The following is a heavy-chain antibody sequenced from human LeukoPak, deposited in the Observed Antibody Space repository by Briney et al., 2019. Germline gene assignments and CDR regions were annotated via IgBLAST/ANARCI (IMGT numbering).Heavy chain of an antibody. CDR2: IYHSGST. CDR1: GYSISSGYY. V-gene: IGHV4-38-2*01. J-gene: IGHJ5*02. D-gene: IGHD5-12*01. CDR3: ARAPGDYSGFWFDP. Sequence: SETLSLTCAVSGYSISSGYYWGWIRQPPGKGLGWIGSIYHSGSTYSNPSLKSRVTISVDTSKNQFSLKLSSVTAADTAVYYCARAPGDYSGFWFDPWGRGTLVTVSS.